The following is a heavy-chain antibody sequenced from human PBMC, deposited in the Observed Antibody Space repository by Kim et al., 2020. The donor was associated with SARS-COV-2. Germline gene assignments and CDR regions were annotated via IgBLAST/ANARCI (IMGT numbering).Heavy chain of an antibody. Sequence: GGSLRLSCAASGFSVSTKYMTWVRQAPGKGLELVSVIYVDGTTNYAEYVKGRFTISRDTSKNMLYLQMNTLRTEDTAFYYCTKDHSSGYWGWGQGTLVTV. CDR1: GFSVSTKY. CDR3: TKDHSSGYWG. V-gene: IGHV3-66*01. J-gene: IGHJ4*02. D-gene: IGHD3-22*01. CDR2: IYVDGTT.